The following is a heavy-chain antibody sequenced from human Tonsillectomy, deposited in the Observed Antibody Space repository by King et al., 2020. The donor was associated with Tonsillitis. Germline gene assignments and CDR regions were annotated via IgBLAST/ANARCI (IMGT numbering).Heavy chain of an antibody. CDR3: ASDPGSGGSFDY. CDR1: GGSISSGGYS. Sequence: QLQESGSGLVKPSQTLSLTCAVSGGSISSGGYSWSWIRQPPGKGLEWIGYIYHSGSTYYNPSLKSRVTISVDRSKNQFSLKLSSVTAADTAVYYCASDPGSGGSFDYWGQGTLVTVSS. J-gene: IGHJ4*02. V-gene: IGHV4-30-2*01. CDR2: IYHSGST. D-gene: IGHD2-15*01.